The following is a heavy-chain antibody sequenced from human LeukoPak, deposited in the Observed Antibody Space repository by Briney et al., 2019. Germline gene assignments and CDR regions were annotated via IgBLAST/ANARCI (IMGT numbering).Heavy chain of an antibody. CDR3: ARGEESSSPFDY. Sequence: ASVKVSCKASGYTFTSYDINWVRQATGQGLEWMGWMNPNSGNTGYAQKFQGIVTMTRNTSISTAYMELSSLRSEDTAVYYCARGEESSSPFDYWGQGTLVTVSS. CDR2: MNPNSGNT. CDR1: GYTFTSYD. D-gene: IGHD6-13*01. J-gene: IGHJ4*02. V-gene: IGHV1-8*01.